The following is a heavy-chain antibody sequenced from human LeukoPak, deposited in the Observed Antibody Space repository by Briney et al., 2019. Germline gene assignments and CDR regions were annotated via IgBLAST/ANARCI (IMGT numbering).Heavy chain of an antibody. CDR1: GGSISTDY. J-gene: IGHJ5*02. Sequence: SETLALTCTVTGGSISTDYWTWIRQPAGKGLEWIGLIYTSGSTNYNPSLKSRVTMSVDTSKNQFSLRLSSATAADTAMYYCARSPASSGYYNWFDPWGQGTLVTVSS. D-gene: IGHD3-22*01. CDR3: ARSPASSGYYNWFDP. V-gene: IGHV4-4*07. CDR2: IYTSGST.